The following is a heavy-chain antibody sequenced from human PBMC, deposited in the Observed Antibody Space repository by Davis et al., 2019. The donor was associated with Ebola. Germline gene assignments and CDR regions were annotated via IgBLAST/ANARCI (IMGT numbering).Heavy chain of an antibody. V-gene: IGHV3-73*01. D-gene: IGHD5-12*01. CDR1: GFTFSGSA. CDR2: IRSKANSYAT. J-gene: IGHJ4*02. CDR3: TSGYDRVDY. Sequence: GESLKISCAASGFTFSGSAMHWVRQASGKGLEWVCRIRSKANSYATAYAASVKGRFTISSDDSKNTAYLQMNSLKTEDTAVYYCTSGYDRVDYWGQGTLVTVSS.